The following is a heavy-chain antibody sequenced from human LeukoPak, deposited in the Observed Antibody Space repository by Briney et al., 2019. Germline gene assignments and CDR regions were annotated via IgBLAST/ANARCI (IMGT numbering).Heavy chain of an antibody. CDR1: GYTFTSYH. CDR2: INPSGGST. CDR3: ARESTAGSGSYNWFDP. Sequence: ASVKVSCKASGYTFTSYHMHWVRQAPGQGLEWMGIINPSGGSTSYAQKFQGRVTMTRDTPTSTVYMELSSLRSEDTAVYYCARESTAGSGSYNWFDPWGQGTLVTVSS. V-gene: IGHV1-46*01. D-gene: IGHD3-10*01. J-gene: IGHJ5*02.